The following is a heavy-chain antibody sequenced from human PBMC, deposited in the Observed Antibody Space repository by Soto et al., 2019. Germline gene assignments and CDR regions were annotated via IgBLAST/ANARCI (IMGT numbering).Heavy chain of an antibody. J-gene: IGHJ4*02. V-gene: IGHV4-61*08. D-gene: IGHD5-12*01. CDR2: IYYAGST. CDR1: GGSISSGDYY. Sequence: SETLSLTCTVSGGSISSGDYYWNWIRQPPGRGLEWIGFIYYAGSTKYNPSLNSRVTISVDTSKNQFSLTVTSVTAADTAVYYCARRTVATETFDYWGQGTLVTVSS. CDR3: ARRTVATETFDY.